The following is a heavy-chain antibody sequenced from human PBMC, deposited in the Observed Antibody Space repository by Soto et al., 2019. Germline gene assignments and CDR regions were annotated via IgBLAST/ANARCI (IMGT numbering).Heavy chain of an antibody. CDR3: AMIHSGSFGVHI. CDR2: ISCDGNNI. Sequence: VQLVESGGGVVQPGRSLRLSCAASGFTFSIYDINWVRQAPGKGLEWVSFISCDGNNIYYADSVKGRFTISRDNSKNTLCIQMARLRGEDTAVCQCAMIHSGSFGVHIWGHGTMVIFSS. J-gene: IGHJ3*02. D-gene: IGHD1-26*01. CDR1: GFTFSIYD. V-gene: IGHV3-30*03.